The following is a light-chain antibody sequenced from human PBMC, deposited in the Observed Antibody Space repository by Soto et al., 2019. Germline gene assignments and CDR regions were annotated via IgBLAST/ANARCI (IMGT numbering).Light chain of an antibody. Sequence: DIQMTQSPSTLSASIGDRVTITCRASESIRTWLAWYQHKPGKAPKFLIYDASSLESGVPSRFSGSGSGTEFKLTISNLQPDDVVTYFCQQYHNYPRTFGKGTKVEIK. CDR2: DAS. J-gene: IGKJ1*01. CDR3: QQYHNYPRT. V-gene: IGKV1-5*01. CDR1: ESIRTW.